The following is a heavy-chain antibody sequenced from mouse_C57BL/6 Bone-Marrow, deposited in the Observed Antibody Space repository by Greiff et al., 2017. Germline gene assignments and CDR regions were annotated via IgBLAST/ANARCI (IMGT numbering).Heavy chain of an antibody. J-gene: IGHJ4*01. CDR3: ARRDYDGGYYYAMDY. CDR2: IYPGDGDT. D-gene: IGHD2-4*01. CDR1: GYAFSSSW. V-gene: IGHV1-82*01. Sequence: ESGPELVKPGASVKISCKASGYAFSSSWMNWVKQRPGKGLEWIGRIYPGDGDTNYNGKFKGKATLTADKSSSTAYMQLSSLTSEDSAVYFCARRDYDGGYYYAMDYWGQGTSVTVSS.